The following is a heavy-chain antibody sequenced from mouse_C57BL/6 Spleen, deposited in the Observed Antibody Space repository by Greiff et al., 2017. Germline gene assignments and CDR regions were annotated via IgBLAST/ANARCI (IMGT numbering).Heavy chain of an antibody. CDR3: ARSGDGYFAMDY. J-gene: IGHJ4*01. CDR2: IHPNSGST. D-gene: IGHD2-3*01. V-gene: IGHV1-64*01. Sequence: VKQRPGQGLEWIGMIHPNSGSTNYNEKFKSKATLTVDKSSSTAYMQLSSLTSEDSAVYYCARSGDGYFAMDYWGQGTSVTVSS.